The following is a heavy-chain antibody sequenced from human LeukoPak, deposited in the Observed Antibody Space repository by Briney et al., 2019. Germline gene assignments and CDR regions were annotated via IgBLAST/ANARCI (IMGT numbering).Heavy chain of an antibody. CDR3: ARDVQLERLVDY. J-gene: IGHJ4*02. CDR1: GYTFTSYG. CDR2: ISAYNGNT. V-gene: IGHV1-18*01. Sequence: ASVKVSCKASGYTFTSYGISWVRQAPGQGLEWMGWISAYNGNTNYAQRLQGRVTMTTDTSTSTAYMELRSLRSDDTAVYYCARDVQLERLVDYWGQGTLVTVSS. D-gene: IGHD1-1*01.